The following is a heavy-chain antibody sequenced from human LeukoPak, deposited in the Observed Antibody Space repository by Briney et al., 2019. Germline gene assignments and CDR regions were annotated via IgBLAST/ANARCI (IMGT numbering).Heavy chain of an antibody. J-gene: IGHJ4*02. V-gene: IGHV3-30*02. CDR1: GFTFSSYG. Sequence: GGSPRLSCAASGFTFSSYGMHWIRQAPGKGLEWVAFIRYDGSNKYYADSVKGRFTISRDNSKNTLYLQMNSLRAEDTAVYCCAKAGGVVPAAHYFDYWGQGTLVTVSS. CDR2: IRYDGSNK. D-gene: IGHD2-2*01. CDR3: AKAGGVVPAAHYFDY.